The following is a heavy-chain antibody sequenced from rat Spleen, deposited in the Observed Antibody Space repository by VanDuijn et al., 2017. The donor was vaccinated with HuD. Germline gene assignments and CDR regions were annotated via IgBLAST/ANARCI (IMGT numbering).Heavy chain of an antibody. V-gene: IGHV5-31*01. CDR1: GFTFNNYW. D-gene: IGHD3-2*01. J-gene: IGHJ2*01. CDR2: ITNTCGST. CDR3: TRVDAPNYFDY. Sequence: EVQLVESGGGLVQPGRSLKLSCVASGFTFNNYWMTWIRQAPGKGLEWVASITNTCGSTYYPDSVKGRVTISRDNAKSTLYLQMNSLRSEDTATYYCTRVDAPNYFDYWGQGVMVTVSS.